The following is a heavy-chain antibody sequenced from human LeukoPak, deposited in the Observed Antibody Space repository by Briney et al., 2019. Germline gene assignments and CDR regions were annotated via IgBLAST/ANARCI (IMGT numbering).Heavy chain of an antibody. CDR3: AVTISRLGYCSGGSCYDYDY. CDR2: IMPMFGKA. D-gene: IGHD2-15*01. CDR1: GGTFSSYD. V-gene: IGHV1-69*06. Sequence: SVKVSCKASGGTFSSYDISWVRQAPGQGLEWMGGIMPMFGKANYAQKFQGRVTTTADKATSTAYMELSSLRSDDTAVYYCAVTISRLGYCSGGSCYDYDYWGQGTLVTVSS. J-gene: IGHJ4*02.